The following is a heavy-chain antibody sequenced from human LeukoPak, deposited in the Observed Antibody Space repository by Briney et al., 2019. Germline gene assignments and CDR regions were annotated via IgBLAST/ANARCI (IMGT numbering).Heavy chain of an antibody. Sequence: SETLSLTCAVSGDSISGYYWSWIRQPPGKGLEWIGSIYYSGSTDYNPSLKSRVTISVDTSKNQFSLKLRSVTAADTAVYYCARSRRGWFDPWGQGTLVTVSS. CDR1: GDSISGYY. CDR3: ARSRRGWFDP. CDR2: IYYSGST. V-gene: IGHV4-59*01. J-gene: IGHJ5*02. D-gene: IGHD3-10*01.